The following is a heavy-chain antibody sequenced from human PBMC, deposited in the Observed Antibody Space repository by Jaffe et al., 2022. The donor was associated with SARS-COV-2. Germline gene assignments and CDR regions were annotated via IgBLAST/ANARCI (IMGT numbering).Heavy chain of an antibody. CDR2: INSDGSST. D-gene: IGHD6-19*01. CDR1: GFTFSSYW. Sequence: EVQLVESGGGLVQPGGSLRLSCAASGFTFSSYWMHWVRQAPGKGLVWVSRINSDGSSTSYADSVKGRFTISRDNAKNTLYLQMNSLRAEDTAVYYCASSGWYVGSDYYYYYGMDVWGQGTTVTVSS. J-gene: IGHJ6*02. CDR3: ASSGWYVGSDYYYYYGMDV. V-gene: IGHV3-74*01.